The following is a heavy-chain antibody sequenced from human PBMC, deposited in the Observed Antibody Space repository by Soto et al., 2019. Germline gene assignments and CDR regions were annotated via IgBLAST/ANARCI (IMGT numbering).Heavy chain of an antibody. CDR2: IFYSGST. J-gene: IGHJ5*02. CDR3: ARTAHCTSTSCYSGWFDP. D-gene: IGHD2-2*01. V-gene: IGHV4-39*01. CDR1: CGSISSSPYY. Sequence: PSETLSLTCTVSCGSISSSPYYWGWVRQPPGKGLEYIASIFYSGSTYYNPSLKSRVTISVDTSKNQFSLKLSSVTAADTAVYYCARTAHCTSTSCYSGWFDPWGQGTLVTVSS.